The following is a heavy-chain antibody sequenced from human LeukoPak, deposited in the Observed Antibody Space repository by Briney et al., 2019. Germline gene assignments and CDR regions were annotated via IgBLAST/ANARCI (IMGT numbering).Heavy chain of an antibody. CDR3: AKDWGYYSGRNCVAGNY. CDR2: ISYDGSNK. Sequence: GRSLGLSCAASGFTFSSYGMHWVRQAPGKGLEWVAVISYDGSNKYYVDSVKGRFTISRDNSKNTLYLQMKSLRAEDTAVYYCAKDWGYYSGRNCVAGNYWGQGTLVTVSS. V-gene: IGHV3-30*18. D-gene: IGHD2-15*01. J-gene: IGHJ4*02. CDR1: GFTFSSYG.